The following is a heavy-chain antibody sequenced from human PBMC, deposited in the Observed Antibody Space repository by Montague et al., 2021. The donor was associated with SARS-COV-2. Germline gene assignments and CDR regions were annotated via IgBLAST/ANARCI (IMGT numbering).Heavy chain of an antibody. V-gene: IGHV4-39*01. CDR3: ARHFKVTFVRWLQPRGGFDY. J-gene: IGHJ4*02. Sequence: SETLSPTCTVSGGSISSSSYYWGWIRQPPGKGLEWIGSIYYSGSTYYNPSLKSRVTISVDTSKNQFSLKLSSVTAADTAVYYCARHFKVTFVRWLQPRGGFDYWGQGTLVTVSS. CDR2: IYYSGST. CDR1: GGSISSSSYY. D-gene: IGHD5-24*01.